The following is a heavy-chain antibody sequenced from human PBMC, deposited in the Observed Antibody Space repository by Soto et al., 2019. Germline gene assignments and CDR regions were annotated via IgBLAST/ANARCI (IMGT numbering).Heavy chain of an antibody. Sequence: SETLSLTCSVSGGSISSYYWSWIRQPPGKGLEWIGYIYYSGNTNNNPSHKSRDTISVDTYKKQITQKIYTVTAADTALYYCACFGRDLGSSSPKGKNYYSYYGLDVWGQGTTVT. CDR1: GGSISSYY. CDR3: ACFGRDLGSSSPKGKNYYSYYGLDV. CDR2: IYYSGNT. V-gene: IGHV4-59*01. J-gene: IGHJ6*02. D-gene: IGHD6-13*01.